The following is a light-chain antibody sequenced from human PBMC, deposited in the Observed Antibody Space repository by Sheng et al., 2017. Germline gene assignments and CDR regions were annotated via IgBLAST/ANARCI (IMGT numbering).Light chain of an antibody. CDR3: QMWHSSSDPVV. CDR1: TSVSNS. Sequence: SYELTQPPSVSVAPGQTARITCSKETSVSNSVHWYQQKPGQAPVLVVYHDSDRPSGIPERFSGSISGYTAILTISRVEVGDEADYYRQMWHSSSDPVVFGGGTKLTVL. V-gene: IGLV3-21*02. CDR2: HDS. J-gene: IGLJ2*01.